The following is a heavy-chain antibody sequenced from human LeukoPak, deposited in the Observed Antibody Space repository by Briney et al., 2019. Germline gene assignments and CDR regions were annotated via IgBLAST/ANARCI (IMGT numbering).Heavy chain of an antibody. CDR2: LSYSGNT. D-gene: IGHD3-10*02. Sequence: PSETLSLTCTVSGGSISSYYWSWIRQPPGKGLESIGSLSYSGNTYYSPSLKSRVTISADTSKNQFSLRLTSVTAADTAMYYCATFNPSYVGEDAFGVWGQGTMVTVSS. CDR1: GGSISSYY. V-gene: IGHV4-59*05. J-gene: IGHJ3*01. CDR3: ATFNPSYVGEDAFGV.